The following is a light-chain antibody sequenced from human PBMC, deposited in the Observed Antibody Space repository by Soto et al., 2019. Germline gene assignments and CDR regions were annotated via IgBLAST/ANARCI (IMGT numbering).Light chain of an antibody. CDR1: SSNIGAGYD. Sequence: QSVLTQPPSVSGAPGQRVTISCTGSSSNIGAGYDVHWYQQLPGTAPKLLIYGNSNRPSGVPDRFSGSKSGTSASLAITRLQAEAEADYYGQSYDSSLSGVVFGGGTQLTVL. CDR2: GNS. CDR3: QSYDSSLSGVV. V-gene: IGLV1-40*01. J-gene: IGLJ2*01.